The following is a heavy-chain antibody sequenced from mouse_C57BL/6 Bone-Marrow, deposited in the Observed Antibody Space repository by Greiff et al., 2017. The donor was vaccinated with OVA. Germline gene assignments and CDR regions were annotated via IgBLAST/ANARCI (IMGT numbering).Heavy chain of an antibody. V-gene: IGHV1-66*01. J-gene: IGHJ4*01. D-gene: IGHD1-1*01. CDR2: IYPGSGNT. CDR3: HYYGSSVYAMDY. CDR1: GYSFTSYY. Sequence: LVESGPELVKPGASVKISCKASGYSFTSYYIHWVKQRPGQGLEWIGWIYPGSGNTKYNEKFKGKATLTADTSSSTAYMQLSSLTSEDSAVYYCHYYGSSVYAMDYWGQGTSVTVSS.